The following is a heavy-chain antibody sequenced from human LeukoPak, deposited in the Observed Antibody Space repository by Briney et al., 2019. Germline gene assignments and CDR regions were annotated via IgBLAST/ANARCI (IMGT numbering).Heavy chain of an antibody. CDR1: VGSISDYY. J-gene: IGHJ3*02. V-gene: IGHV4-59*01. CDR3: AREKDTGSNHEKIRYDS. CDR2: MFGSESP. D-gene: IGHD1-26*01. Sequence: SETLSLTCTVSVGSISDYYWRWTRQPPEEGLEGSGWMFGSESPNYNPSLKGRLTISVDTSKDQFSLKLTSATAADTAVYYCAREKDTGSNHEKIRYDSWGQGTMVTVSS.